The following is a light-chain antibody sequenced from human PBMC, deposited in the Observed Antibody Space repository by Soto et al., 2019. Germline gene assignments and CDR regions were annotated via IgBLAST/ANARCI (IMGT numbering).Light chain of an antibody. Sequence: QSALTQPASVSGFPGQSITISCTGTSSDVGGYKYVCWYQQLPGRAPRLMIYEVSNRPSGVSHRFSGSKSGNTASLTISGLQAEDEGDYYCTSYSSSSTYVVFGGGTKLTVL. CDR2: EVS. V-gene: IGLV2-14*01. CDR3: TSYSSSSTYVV. J-gene: IGLJ2*01. CDR1: SSDVGGYKY.